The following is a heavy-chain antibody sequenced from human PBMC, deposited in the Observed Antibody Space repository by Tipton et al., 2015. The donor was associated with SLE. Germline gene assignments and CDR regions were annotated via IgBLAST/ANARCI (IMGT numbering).Heavy chain of an antibody. CDR1: GGSISSHY. J-gene: IGHJ4*02. Sequence: GLVKPSETLSLTCTVSGGSISSHYWSWIRQSPVKGLGFIGYIYYSGYTNYNPSLKSRVTILIDTSKNQFSLRLSSVTAADTAVYYCARRVYFGAGSYDSWGQGTLVTVSS. V-gene: IGHV4-59*08. CDR2: IYYSGYT. CDR3: ARRVYFGAGSYDS. D-gene: IGHD3-10*01.